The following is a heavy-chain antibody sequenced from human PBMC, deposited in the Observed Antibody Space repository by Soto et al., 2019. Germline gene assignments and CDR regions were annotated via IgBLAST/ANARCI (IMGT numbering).Heavy chain of an antibody. CDR3: AKDWVSGSSPY. J-gene: IGHJ4*02. CDR2: ISWNSGSI. CDR1: GFTFDDYA. D-gene: IGHD2-15*01. Sequence: EVQLVESGGGLVQPGRSLRLSCAASGFTFDDYAMHWVRQAPGKGLEWVSGISWNSGSIGYADSVKGRFTISRDNAKNSLYLQMNSLRAEDTAVYYCAKDWVSGSSPYWGQGTLVTVSS. V-gene: IGHV3-9*01.